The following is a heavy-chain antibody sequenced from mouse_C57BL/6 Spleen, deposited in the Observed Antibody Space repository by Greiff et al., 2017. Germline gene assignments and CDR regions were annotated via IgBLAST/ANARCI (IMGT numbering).Heavy chain of an antibody. CDR1: GYTFTSYW. V-gene: IGHV1-55*01. D-gene: IGHD1-1*01. Sequence: QVHVKQPGAELVKPGASVKMSCKASGYTFTSYWITWVKQRPGQGLEWIGDIYPGSGSTNYNEKFKSKATLTVDTSSSTAYMQLSSLTSEDSAVYYCARWGGATGYFDVWGTGTTVTVSS. CDR3: ARWGGATGYFDV. CDR2: IYPGSGST. J-gene: IGHJ1*03.